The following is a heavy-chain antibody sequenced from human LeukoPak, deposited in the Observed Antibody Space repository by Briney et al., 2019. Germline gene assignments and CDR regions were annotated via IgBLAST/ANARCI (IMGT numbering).Heavy chain of an antibody. CDR1: GGSISSYY. CDR2: IYYSGST. Sequence: SETLSLTCTVSGGSISSYYWSWIRQPPGKGLELIGYIYYSGSTNYNPSLKGRVTISVDTSKNQFSLRLSSGTAADTAVYYCARAGGSGTYRFGSFDIWGQGTMVTVSS. D-gene: IGHD3-10*01. J-gene: IGHJ3*02. CDR3: ARAGGSGTYRFGSFDI. V-gene: IGHV4-59*01.